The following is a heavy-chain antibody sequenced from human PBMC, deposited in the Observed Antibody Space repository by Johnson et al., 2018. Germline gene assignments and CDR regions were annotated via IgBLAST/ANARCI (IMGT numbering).Heavy chain of an antibody. J-gene: IGHJ2*01. CDR2: INSDGSST. D-gene: IGHD2-21*02. V-gene: IGHV3-74*02. Sequence: VQLVQSGGGLVQPGGSLRLSCAASGFTFSSYWMHWVRQAPGKGLVWVSRINSDGSSTSYADSVKGRFTISRDNAKNTLYLQMNSLRAEDTAVYYCARVGRPYCGGDCFPYWYLDLWGRGTLVTVSS. CDR1: GFTFSSYW. CDR3: ARVGRPYCGGDCFPYWYLDL.